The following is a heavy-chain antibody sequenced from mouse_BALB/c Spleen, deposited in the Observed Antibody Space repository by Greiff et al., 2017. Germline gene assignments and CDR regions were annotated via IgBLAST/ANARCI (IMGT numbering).Heavy chain of an antibody. J-gene: IGHJ2*01. D-gene: IGHD1-1*02. V-gene: IGHV1S56*01. Sequence: QVHVKQSGPELVKPGALVKISCKASGYTFTSYDINWVKQRPGQGLEWIGWIYPGGGSTKYNEKFKGKATLTADKSSSTAYMQLSSLTSENSAVYFCARRGLTISYFDYWGQGTTLTVSA. CDR2: IYPGGGST. CDR3: ARRGLTISYFDY. CDR1: GYTFTSYD.